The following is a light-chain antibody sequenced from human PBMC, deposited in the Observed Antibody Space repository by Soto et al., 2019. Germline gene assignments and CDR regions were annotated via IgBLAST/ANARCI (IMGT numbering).Light chain of an antibody. CDR3: QHYNSWPLT. CDR2: DVS. Sequence: ELVMTQSPATLSVSPGERVTLSCRASQSVRSNLNWYQQEPGQAPRLLIYDVSTRATGVPARFSGSGSGTEFTLTISSLQSEDFGVYYCQHYNSWPLTFGGGTRWISN. V-gene: IGKV3-15*01. CDR1: QSVRSN. J-gene: IGKJ4*01.